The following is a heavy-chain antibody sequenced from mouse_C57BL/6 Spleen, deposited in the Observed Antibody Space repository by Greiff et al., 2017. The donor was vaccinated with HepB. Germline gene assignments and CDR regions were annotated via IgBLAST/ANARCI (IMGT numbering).Heavy chain of an antibody. D-gene: IGHD1-1*01. CDR1: GYTFTSYW. CDR2: IHPSDSDT. V-gene: IGHV1-74*01. J-gene: IGHJ2*01. Sequence: QVQLKHPGAELVKPGASVKVSCKASGYTFTSYWMHWVKQRPGQGLEWIGRIHPSDSDTNYNQKFKGKATLTVDKSSSTAYMQLSSLTSEDSAVYYCAIDYGSSYRLDYWGQGTTLTVSS. CDR3: AIDYGSSYRLDY.